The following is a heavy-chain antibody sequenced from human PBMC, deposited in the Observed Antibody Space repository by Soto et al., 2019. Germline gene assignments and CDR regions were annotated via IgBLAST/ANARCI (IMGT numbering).Heavy chain of an antibody. CDR2: ISGSGGTT. CDR3: AKDRLGATPYYFDY. J-gene: IGHJ4*02. D-gene: IGHD1-26*01. Sequence: EVQLLESGGGLVQPGGSLRLSCAASGFTFSSYAMSWVRQAPGKGLEWVSAISGSGGTTYYADSVKGRFTISGDNSKNTLYLQMNSLRAEDTALYYCAKDRLGATPYYFDYWGQGTRVTVSS. V-gene: IGHV3-23*01. CDR1: GFTFSSYA.